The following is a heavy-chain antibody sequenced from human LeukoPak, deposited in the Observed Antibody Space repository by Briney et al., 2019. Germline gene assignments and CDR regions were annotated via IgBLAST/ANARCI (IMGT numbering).Heavy chain of an antibody. CDR2: ISAYNGDT. Sequence: VASVKVSCKTSGYTFNRYGITWVRQAPGQGLEWMGWISAYNGDTNYAQNFKGRVTMTTDTSTSTAYMELRSLRSDDTAVYYCARDPSNTSGWYIYFDYWGQGTLVTVSS. CDR1: GYTFNRYG. V-gene: IGHV1-18*01. CDR3: ARDPSNTSGWYIYFDY. J-gene: IGHJ4*02. D-gene: IGHD6-19*01.